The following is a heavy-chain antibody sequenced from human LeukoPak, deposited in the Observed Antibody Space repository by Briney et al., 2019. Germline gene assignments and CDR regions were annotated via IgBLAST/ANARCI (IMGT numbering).Heavy chain of an antibody. V-gene: IGHV4-61*08. CDR2: IYYTGRT. J-gene: IGHJ5*02. Sequence: PSETLSLTCAVSGGSVSSSGYYWSWIRQPPGKGLEWIAYIYYTGRTNYNPSLKSRVTISLDTSNSQFSLKLSSVTAADTAVYYCARGYCSGGSCYSPSNNWFDPWGQGTLVTVSS. D-gene: IGHD2-15*01. CDR3: ARGYCSGGSCYSPSNNWFDP. CDR1: GGSVSSSGYY.